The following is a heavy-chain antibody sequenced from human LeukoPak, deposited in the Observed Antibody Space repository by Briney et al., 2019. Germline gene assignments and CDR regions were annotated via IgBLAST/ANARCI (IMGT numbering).Heavy chain of an antibody. CDR3: ARGARSGWFRGDY. Sequence: GGSLRLSCAASGFTFSTYGMHWVRQAPGKGLEWVAAIWYDGSNRYYAASVTGRFTISRDNSKNTLYLEMNRLRAEDTAVYYCARGARSGWFRGDYWGQGTLVTVSS. CDR2: IWYDGSNR. D-gene: IGHD6-19*01. J-gene: IGHJ4*02. V-gene: IGHV3-33*01. CDR1: GFTFSTYG.